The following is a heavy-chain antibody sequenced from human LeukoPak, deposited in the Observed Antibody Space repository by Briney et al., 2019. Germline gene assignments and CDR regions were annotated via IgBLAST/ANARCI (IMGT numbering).Heavy chain of an antibody. CDR2: ISGSGGST. CDR1: GFTFSSYA. CDR3: AKGTYEAAAGDFYYFDY. Sequence: PGGSLRLSCAASGFTFSSYAMSWVRQAPGKGLEWVAAISGSGGSTYYADSVKGRFTISRDNSNNTLSLQMNSLRAEDTDVYYCAKGTYEAAAGDFYYFDYWGQGTLVTAS. J-gene: IGHJ4*02. D-gene: IGHD6-13*01. V-gene: IGHV3-23*01.